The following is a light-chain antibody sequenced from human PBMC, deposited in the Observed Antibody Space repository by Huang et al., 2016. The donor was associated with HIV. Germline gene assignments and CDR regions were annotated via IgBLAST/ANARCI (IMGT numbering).Light chain of an antibody. CDR2: TAS. V-gene: IGKV1-39*01. CDR1: QTISKS. J-gene: IGKJ1*01. CDR3: QQSFSVPRT. Sequence: DIQMTQSPPSLSASLGDRVTFTFRANQTISKSLNCYQQKPGRAPKLLIYTASTLESGVPSRFSGSGSGSRFTLNITNLQPEDFATYYCQQSFSVPRTFG.